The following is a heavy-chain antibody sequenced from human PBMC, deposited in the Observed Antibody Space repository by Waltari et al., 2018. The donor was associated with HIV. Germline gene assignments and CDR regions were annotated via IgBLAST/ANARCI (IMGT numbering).Heavy chain of an antibody. CDR2: INPDGNTI. V-gene: IGHV3-74*01. CDR3: VKDMFGEYDY. CDR1: GLSVRRYW. J-gene: IGHJ4*02. D-gene: IGHD3-10*02. Sequence: EVQLVQSGGRLVQPGGSGRLHCAAFGLSVRRYWMPWVRLIPGQWLVWVSRINPDGNTINYADSVRGRFTISRDYAKNTLYLQMNSLRDEDTAMYYCVKDMFGEYDYWGQGTLVTVSS.